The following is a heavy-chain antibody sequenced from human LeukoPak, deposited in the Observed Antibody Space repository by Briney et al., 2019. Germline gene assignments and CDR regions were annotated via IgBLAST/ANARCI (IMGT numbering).Heavy chain of an antibody. V-gene: IGHV3-23*01. CDR2: MTEGGAT. J-gene: IGHJ4*02. Sequence: GGSLRLSCAASGFTLSSSAMSWVRQAPGKGLEWVSVMTEGGATYYADSVRGRLTISRDNSKNMSYLQMNSLRAEDTAVYYCAKLLLDWGQGTLVTVSS. D-gene: IGHD3-22*01. CDR1: GFTLSSSA. CDR3: AKLLLD.